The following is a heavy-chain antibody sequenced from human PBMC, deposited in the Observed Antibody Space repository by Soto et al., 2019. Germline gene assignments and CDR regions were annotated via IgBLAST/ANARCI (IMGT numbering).Heavy chain of an antibody. CDR2: ISNDGRTK. J-gene: IGHJ4*02. CDR1: GFTFSGYG. D-gene: IGHD6-19*01. CDR3: AIDRVSEHNSGWSQGH. V-gene: IGHV3-30*03. Sequence: GGSLRLSCASSGFTFSGYGMHWVRQAPGKGLEWVAAISNDGRTKYYADSVKGRFTISRDNSKGTLDLQMNSLRVEDTAIYYCAIDRVSEHNSGWSQGHWGQGTLVTVSS.